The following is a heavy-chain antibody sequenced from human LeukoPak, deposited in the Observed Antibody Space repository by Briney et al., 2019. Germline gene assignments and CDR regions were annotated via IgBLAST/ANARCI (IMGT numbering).Heavy chain of an antibody. V-gene: IGHV3-23*01. CDR3: ASLDSGNGMDV. J-gene: IGHJ6*02. Sequence: GGSLRLSCAASGFTFSDYYMSWIRQAPGKGLEWVSAISGSGGSTYYADSVKGRFTISRDNSKNTLYLQMNSLRAEDTAVYYCASLDSGNGMDVWGQGTTVTVSS. CDR2: ISGSGGST. D-gene: IGHD3-10*01. CDR1: GFTFSDYY.